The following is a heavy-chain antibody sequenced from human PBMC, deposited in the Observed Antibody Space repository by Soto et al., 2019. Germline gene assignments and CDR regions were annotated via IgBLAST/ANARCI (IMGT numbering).Heavy chain of an antibody. V-gene: IGHV4-59*01. CDR1: GGSISSYY. J-gene: IGHJ5*02. CDR2: IYYSGST. CDR3: ARFGTMVRGAVNWFDP. D-gene: IGHD3-10*01. Sequence: LSLTCTVSGGSISSYYWSWTRQPPGKGLEWIGYIYYSGSTNYNPSLKSRVTISVDTSKNQFSLKLSSVTAADTAVYYCARFGTMVRGAVNWFDPWGQGTLVTVSS.